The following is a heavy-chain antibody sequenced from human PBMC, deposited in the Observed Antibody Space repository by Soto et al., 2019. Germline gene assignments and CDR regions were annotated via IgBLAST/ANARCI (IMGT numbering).Heavy chain of an antibody. CDR2: IYHSGTT. J-gene: IGHJ6*02. V-gene: IGHV4-31*03. CDR1: GGSINTGDYY. CDR3: AREGYHYNGMDV. Sequence: QVQLQASGPGLVKPSETLSLTCTVSGGSINTGDYYWTWIRHHPGKGREWIGYIYHSGTTSYNPSLKSRVTISVDTSKNQFSLRLNSVTAADTAVYYCAREGYHYNGMDVWGQGTTVTVSS.